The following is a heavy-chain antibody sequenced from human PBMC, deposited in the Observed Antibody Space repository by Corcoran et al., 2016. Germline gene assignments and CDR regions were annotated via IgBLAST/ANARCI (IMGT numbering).Heavy chain of an antibody. CDR1: GFTVSSNY. J-gene: IGHJ6*02. V-gene: IGHV3-53*01. CDR2: IYSGDST. CDR3: ARDGPNTGYYGMDV. Sequence: EVQLVESGGGLIQPGGSLRLSCAASGFTVSSNYMTWVRQAPGEGLEWVSVIYSGDSTYYADSVKGRLTISRDTSKNTLYLQMHSLRAEDTVVYGGARDGPNTGYYGMDVWGQGTTVTVSS. D-gene: IGHD4-17*01.